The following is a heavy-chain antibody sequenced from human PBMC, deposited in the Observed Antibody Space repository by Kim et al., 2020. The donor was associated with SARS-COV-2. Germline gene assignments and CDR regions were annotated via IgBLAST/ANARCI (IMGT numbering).Heavy chain of an antibody. CDR1: GFTFSSYG. Sequence: GGSLRLSCAASGFTFSSYGMHWVRQAPGKGLEWVAVISYDGSNKYYADSVKGRFTISRDNSKNTLYLQMNSLRAEDTAVYYCAKDQNGYNHYYYYGMDVWGQGTTVTVSS. CDR3: AKDQNGYNHYYYYGMDV. V-gene: IGHV3-30*18. CDR2: ISYDGSNK. J-gene: IGHJ6*02. D-gene: IGHD5-12*01.